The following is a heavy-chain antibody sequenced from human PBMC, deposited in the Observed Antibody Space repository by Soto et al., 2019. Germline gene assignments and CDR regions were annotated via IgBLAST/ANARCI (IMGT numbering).Heavy chain of an antibody. D-gene: IGHD3-22*01. CDR3: ARVFERYCFNSRGTLRPSTEVAW. V-gene: IGHV4-30-4*01. CDR2: IYYSGST. J-gene: IGHJ4*02. Sequence: QVQLQESGPGLVKPSQNMSLTCTVSGGSINSADYYWSWIRQPPGKGVEWIGFIYYSGSTYYKPSLKSRVTIAVDTSQNKFSLNLRCVTAADTAVYYWARVFERYCFNSRGTLRPSTEVAWWGQGTLVTVSS. CDR1: GGSINSADYY.